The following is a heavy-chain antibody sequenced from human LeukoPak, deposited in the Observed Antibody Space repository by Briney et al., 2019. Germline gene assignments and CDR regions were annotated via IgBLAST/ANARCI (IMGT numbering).Heavy chain of an antibody. V-gene: IGHV3-7*01. CDR2: LKEDGGEK. CDR3: ARDLGDTYYYYGDI. Sequence: TGGSLRLSCTASGFNFSTSWMSWVRQAPGKGLEWLANLKEDGGEKYYVDSVKGRFTISRDNAKNSLYLQMNSLRAEDTAVYYCARDLGDTYYYYGDIWGQGTMVTVSS. J-gene: IGHJ3*02. CDR1: GFNFSTSW. D-gene: IGHD3-10*01.